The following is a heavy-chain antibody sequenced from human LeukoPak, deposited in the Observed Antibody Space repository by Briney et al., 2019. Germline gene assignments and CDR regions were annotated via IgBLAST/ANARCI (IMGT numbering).Heavy chain of an antibody. CDR1: GGTSSSYA. V-gene: IGHV1-69*04. Sequence: SVKVSCKASGGTSSSYAINWVRQAPGQGLEWMGRIIPILGIPNYAQKFQGRVTITADRSTTTAYMELSSLRFEDAAVYYCARVSYYDSSGYPEYFHHWGQGTLVTVSS. J-gene: IGHJ1*01. CDR3: ARVSYYDSSGYPEYFHH. CDR2: IIPILGIP. D-gene: IGHD3-22*01.